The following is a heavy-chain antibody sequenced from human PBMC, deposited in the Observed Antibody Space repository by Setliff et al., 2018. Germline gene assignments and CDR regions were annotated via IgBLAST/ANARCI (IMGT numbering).Heavy chain of an antibody. J-gene: IGHJ5*02. CDR3: ARATRDSGGWYYEYNWFDP. CDR1: GYTFSAYY. D-gene: IGHD6-19*01. Sequence: WASVKVSCKASGYTFSAYYIHWVRQAPGQGLEWMGWINPHSGGTNFPQTFQGRVTMTRDTSINTAYMELSTLTSDDTAVYFCARATRDSGGWYYEYNWFDPWGQGTLVTVSS. CDR2: INPHSGGT. V-gene: IGHV1-2*02.